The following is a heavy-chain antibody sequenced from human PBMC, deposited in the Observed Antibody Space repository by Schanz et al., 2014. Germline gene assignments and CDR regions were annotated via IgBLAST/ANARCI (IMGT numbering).Heavy chain of an antibody. V-gene: IGHV3-7*01. J-gene: IGHJ4*02. D-gene: IGHD1-26*01. CDR3: TRDRAYHSFDY. CDR1: GFSFSGFA. CDR2: IKEDGSQK. Sequence: VQVVESGGGLVKPGGSLRLSCVASGFSFSGFAVHWVRQAPGKGLEWVATIKEDGSQKYYLDSVKGRFTISRDNARNSLYLQMTSLRAEDTALYYCTRDRAYHSFDYWGQGTLVTVSS.